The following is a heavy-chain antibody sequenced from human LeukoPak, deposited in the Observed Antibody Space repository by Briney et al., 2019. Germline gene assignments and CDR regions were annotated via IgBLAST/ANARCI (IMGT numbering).Heavy chain of an antibody. Sequence: GGSVRLSCAASGFTFSSYSMNWVRQAPGKGLEWVSSISSSSSYIYYADSVKGRFTISRDNAKNSLYLQMNSLRAEDTAVYYCARDARRDGYNPFDYWGQGTLVTVSS. D-gene: IGHD5-24*01. CDR3: ARDARRDGYNPFDY. V-gene: IGHV3-21*01. J-gene: IGHJ4*02. CDR1: GFTFSSYS. CDR2: ISSSSSYI.